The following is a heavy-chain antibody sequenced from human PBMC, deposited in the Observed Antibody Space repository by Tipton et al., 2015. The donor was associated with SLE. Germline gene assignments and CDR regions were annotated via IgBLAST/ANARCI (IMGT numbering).Heavy chain of an antibody. D-gene: IGHD1-7*01. V-gene: IGHV4-34*01. Sequence: TLSLTCAVYGGSFSGYYWSWIRQPAGKGLEWIGSIYYSGSTHYNPSLKSRVTISVDTSKNQFSLKLSSVTAADTAVYYCARQRITGTTYYFDYWGQGTLVTVSS. J-gene: IGHJ4*02. CDR2: IYYSGST. CDR1: GGSFSGYY. CDR3: ARQRITGTTYYFDY.